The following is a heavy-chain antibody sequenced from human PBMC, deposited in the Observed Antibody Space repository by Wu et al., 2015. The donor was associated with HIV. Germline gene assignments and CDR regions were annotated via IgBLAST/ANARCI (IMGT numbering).Heavy chain of an antibody. Sequence: QVQLLQSGAEVKKPGASVKVSCKASGDTFSSYAINWVRQAPGQGLEWMGGIIPLFGTANYAQRFQGTVTITADESTSTAYLELSSLRSEDTAVYYCSRDSLGYKYGYLVYWGQGTLVTVSS. CDR2: IIPLFGTA. CDR1: GDTFSSYA. V-gene: IGHV1-69*13. D-gene: IGHD5-12*01. J-gene: IGHJ4*02. CDR3: SRDSLGYKYGYLVY.